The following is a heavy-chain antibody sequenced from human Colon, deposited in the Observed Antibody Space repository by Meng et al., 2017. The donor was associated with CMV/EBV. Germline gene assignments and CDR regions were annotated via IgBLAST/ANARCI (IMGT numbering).Heavy chain of an antibody. D-gene: IGHD1-26*01. V-gene: IGHV3-72*01. J-gene: IGHJ4*02. CDR1: GCIFSDHY. CDR3: VKSSGTFYPAFDY. Sequence: SGCIFSDHYRDGVRQAPGQGLEWVGRVRDRGNSYTTEYAASVKGRFTISRDDSKNSLYLQMNSLENEDTAVYYCVKSSGTFYPAFDYWGQGTLVTVSS. CDR2: VRDRGNSYTT.